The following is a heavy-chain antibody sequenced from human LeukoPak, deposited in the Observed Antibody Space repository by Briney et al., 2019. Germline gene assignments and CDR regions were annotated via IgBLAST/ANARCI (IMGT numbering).Heavy chain of an antibody. D-gene: IGHD3-10*01. CDR1: GGSISSYY. CDR2: IYYSGST. CDR3: ARIRGNYYGSGEPPRYFDY. Sequence: SETLSLTCTVSGGSISSYYRSWIRQPPGKGLEWIGYIYYSGSTNYNPSLKSRVTISVDTSKNQFSLKLSSVTAADTAVYYCARIRGNYYGSGEPPRYFDYWGQGTLVTVSS. J-gene: IGHJ4*02. V-gene: IGHV4-59*01.